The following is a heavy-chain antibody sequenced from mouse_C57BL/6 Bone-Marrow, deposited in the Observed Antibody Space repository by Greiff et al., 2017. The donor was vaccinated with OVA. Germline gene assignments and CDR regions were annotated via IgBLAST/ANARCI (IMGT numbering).Heavy chain of an antibody. J-gene: IGHJ3*01. CDR2: FRSKSNNYAT. V-gene: IGHV10-1*01. CDR1: GFSFNTYA. D-gene: IGHD2-3*01. Sequence: EVKLVESGGGLVQPKGSLKLSCAASGFSFNTYAMNWVRQAPGKGLEWVARFRSKSNNYATYYADSVKDRFTISRDDSEIMLYLQMNNLKTEETARYYCVRARFYDGYCAWFAYWGQGTLVTVSA. CDR3: VRARFYDGYCAWFAY.